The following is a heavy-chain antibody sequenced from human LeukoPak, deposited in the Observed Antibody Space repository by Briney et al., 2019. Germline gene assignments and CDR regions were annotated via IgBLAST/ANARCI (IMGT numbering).Heavy chain of an antibody. V-gene: IGHV4-30-4*01. Sequence: PSETLSLTCTVSGGSISSGDYYWSWIRQPPGKGLEWIGYIYYSGSTYYNPSLKSRVTISVDTSKNQFSLKLSSVTAADTAVYYCARDGTYYYDSSGGDAFDIWGQGTMVTVSS. CDR2: IYYSGST. CDR3: ARDGTYYYDSSGGDAFDI. D-gene: IGHD3-22*01. CDR1: GGSISSGDYY. J-gene: IGHJ3*02.